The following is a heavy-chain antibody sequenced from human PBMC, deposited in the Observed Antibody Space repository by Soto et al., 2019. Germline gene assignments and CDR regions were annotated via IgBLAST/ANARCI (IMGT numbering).Heavy chain of an antibody. Sequence: GGSLRLSCAASGFTFSSYGMHWVRQAPGKGLEWVAVISYDGSNKYYADSVKGRFTISRDNSKNTLYLQMNSLRAEDTAVYYCAKVAPWRYSGSYYMAFDIWGQGTMVTVSS. J-gene: IGHJ3*02. CDR1: GFTFSSYG. D-gene: IGHD1-26*01. V-gene: IGHV3-30*18. CDR2: ISYDGSNK. CDR3: AKVAPWRYSGSYYMAFDI.